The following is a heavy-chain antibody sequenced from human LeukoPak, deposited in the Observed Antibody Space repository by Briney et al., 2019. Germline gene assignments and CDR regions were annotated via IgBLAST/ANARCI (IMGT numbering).Heavy chain of an antibody. J-gene: IGHJ4*02. CDR3: VRDSGWNFDY. CDR1: GDSVSSNSVT. V-gene: IGHV6-1*01. Sequence: SQTLSLTCAISGDSVSSNSVTWNWIRQSPSRGLEWLGRTYYRSKWYNDYAVSVKSRLLVNPDTSQNQFSLQLNSVTPEDTAVYYCVRDSGWNFDYWSQGTLVTVSS. CDR2: TYYRSKWYN. D-gene: IGHD6-19*01.